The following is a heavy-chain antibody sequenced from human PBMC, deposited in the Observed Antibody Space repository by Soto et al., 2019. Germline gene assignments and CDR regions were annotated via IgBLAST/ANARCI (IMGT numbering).Heavy chain of an antibody. Sequence: QVQLVESGGGVVQPGRSLRLSCAASGFMFSNHAMHWVRQAPGKGLDWVAVISFDGRNTFYADSVKGRFTISRDNSKNTVHLQMNRLRAEVTAVYYCARDAVDVVPMVYVSPIDYWGQGALVTVSS. J-gene: IGHJ4*02. D-gene: IGHD2-8*01. CDR3: ARDAVDVVPMVYVSPIDY. CDR2: ISFDGRNT. V-gene: IGHV3-30*04. CDR1: GFMFSNHA.